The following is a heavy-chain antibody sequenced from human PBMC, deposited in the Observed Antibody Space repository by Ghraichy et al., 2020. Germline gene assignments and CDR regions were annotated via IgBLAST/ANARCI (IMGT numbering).Heavy chain of an antibody. CDR1: GFTFSDYY. D-gene: IGHD6-19*01. V-gene: IGHV3-11*06. CDR3: ASPSSAYSSGWFEAFDI. Sequence: GGSLRLSCAASGFTFSDYYMSWIRQAPGKGLEWVSYISSSSSYTNYADSVKGRFTISRDNAKNSLYLQMNSLRAEDTAVYYCASPSSAYSSGWFEAFDIWGQGTMVTVSS. J-gene: IGHJ3*02. CDR2: ISSSSSYT.